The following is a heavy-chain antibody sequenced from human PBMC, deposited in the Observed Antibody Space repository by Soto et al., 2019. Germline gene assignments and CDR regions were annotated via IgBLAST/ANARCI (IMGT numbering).Heavy chain of an antibody. Sequence: ASVKVSCKASGYTFTGYYMHGVRQAPGQGLEWMGWINPNSGGTNYAQKFQGWVTMTRDTSISTAYMELSRLRSDDTAVYYCARNLPLEPTRGYSMDVWGKGTTVT. CDR2: INPNSGGT. CDR3: ARNLPLEPTRGYSMDV. J-gene: IGHJ6*03. CDR1: GYTFTGYY. V-gene: IGHV1-2*04. D-gene: IGHD1-1*01.